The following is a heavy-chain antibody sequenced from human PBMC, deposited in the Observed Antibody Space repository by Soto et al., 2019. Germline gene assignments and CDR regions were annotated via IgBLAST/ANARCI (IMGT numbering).Heavy chain of an antibody. CDR2: ITTSGGNT. CDR3: AGRYCTNGVCYTNYYYYIDV. Sequence: TGGSLRLSCAASGFTFSTYAMSWVRQAPGKGLEWVSTITTSGGNTYYADSVQGRFTISRDNSKNTLYLQMNSLRAEDTAVYYCAGRYCTNGVCYTNYYYYIDVWGKGTTVTVSS. J-gene: IGHJ6*03. D-gene: IGHD2-8*01. CDR1: GFTFSTYA. V-gene: IGHV3-23*01.